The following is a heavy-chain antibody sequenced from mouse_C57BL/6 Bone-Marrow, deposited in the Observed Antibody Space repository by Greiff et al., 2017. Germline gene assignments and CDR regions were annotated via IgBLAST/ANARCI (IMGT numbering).Heavy chain of an antibody. CDR2: IYPRDGIT. CDR3: TRPGSNYALDY. Sequence: VQLQQSDAELVKPGASVKISCKVSGYTFTDHTIHWMKQRHEQGLDWIGYIYPRDGITKYNEKFKGKATLTEDKSSSTAYMQLTSLTSEDSAVYFCTRPGSNYALDYWGQGTTLTVSS. J-gene: IGHJ2*01. CDR1: GYTFTDHT. V-gene: IGHV1-78*01. D-gene: IGHD1-1*01.